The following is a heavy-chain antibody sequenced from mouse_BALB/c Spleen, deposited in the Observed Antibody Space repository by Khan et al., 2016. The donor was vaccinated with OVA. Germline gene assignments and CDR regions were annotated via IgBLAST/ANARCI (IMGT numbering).Heavy chain of an antibody. V-gene: IGHV1-85*01. J-gene: IGHJ3*01. CDR2: MFPGDGST. Sequence: QVQLQQSGAELVKPGASVKLSCKASGYTFTSYDINWVRQRPEQGLEWIGWMFPGDGSTKYNEKFKGKATLTTDKSSSTAYMQLSRLTSEDYGADFCARGVYGGFAYWGQGTLVTVSA. CDR1: GYTFTSYD. CDR3: ARGVYGGFAY. D-gene: IGHD1-1*01.